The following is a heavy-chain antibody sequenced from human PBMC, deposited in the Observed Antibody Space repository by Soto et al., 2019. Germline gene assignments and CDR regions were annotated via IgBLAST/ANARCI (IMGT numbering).Heavy chain of an antibody. J-gene: IGHJ6*03. V-gene: IGHV3-49*03. D-gene: IGHD3-10*01. CDR3: TRDSMVRAYSYMAF. CDR1: GFTFGDYA. CDR2: IRSKAYGGTT. Sequence: EVQLVESGGGLVQPGRSLRLSCTASGFTFGDYAMSWFRQAPGKGLEWVGFIRSKAYGGTTEYAASVKGRFTISRDDSKGIAYGQLNSLKPEDTAVYYLTRDSMVRAYSYMAFWGKGTTVTVSS.